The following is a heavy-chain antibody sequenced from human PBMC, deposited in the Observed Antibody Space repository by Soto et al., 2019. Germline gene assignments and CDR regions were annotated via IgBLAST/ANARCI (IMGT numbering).Heavy chain of an antibody. J-gene: IGHJ5*01. CDR1: GGSISRDSYY. V-gene: IGHV4-31*03. Sequence: TSETLSLTCIVSGGSISRDSYYWTWIRQHPGKGLEWIGYIYYTGITHYSPSLRTRVTTSVDTSNSQFSLNLNSVTAADTAVYYCATGTSSWFESWGQGTLVTSPQ. CDR2: IYYTGIT. D-gene: IGHD1-1*01. CDR3: ATGTSSWFES.